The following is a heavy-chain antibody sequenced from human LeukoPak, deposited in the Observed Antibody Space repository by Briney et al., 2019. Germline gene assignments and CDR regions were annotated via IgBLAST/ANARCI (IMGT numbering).Heavy chain of an antibody. CDR3: ARLAIFGVVTTHWFDP. CDR1: GYSFTSYW. V-gene: IGHV5-51*01. D-gene: IGHD3-3*01. Sequence: GESLKISCKGSGYSFTSYWIGWVRQMPRKGLEWMGIIYPGDSATRYSPSFQGQVTISADQSISTAYLQWSSLKASDTAMYYCARLAIFGVVTTHWFDPWGQGTLVTVSS. J-gene: IGHJ5*02. CDR2: IYPGDSAT.